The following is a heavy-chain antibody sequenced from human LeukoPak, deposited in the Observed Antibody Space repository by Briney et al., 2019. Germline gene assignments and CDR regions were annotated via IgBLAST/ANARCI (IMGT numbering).Heavy chain of an antibody. CDR1: GFTFSSYA. CDR2: ISGSGGST. V-gene: IGHV3-23*01. J-gene: IGHJ4*02. Sequence: GGSLRLSCAASGFTFSSYAMSWVRQAPGKGLEWVSAISGSGGSTYYADSVEGRFTISRDNSKNTLYLQMNSLRAEDTAVYYCAKAPSVYFDWLVFDYWGQGTLVTVSS. D-gene: IGHD3-9*01. CDR3: AKAPSVYFDWLVFDY.